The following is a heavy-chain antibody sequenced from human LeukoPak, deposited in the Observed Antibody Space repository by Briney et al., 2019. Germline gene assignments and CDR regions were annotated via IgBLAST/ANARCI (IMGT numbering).Heavy chain of an antibody. J-gene: IGHJ4*02. Sequence: GSLRLSCAASGFTFSSYGMHWVRQAPGKGLEWVAVISYDGSNKYYADSVKGRFTISRDNSKNTLYLQVNSLRAEDTAVYYCAKDPVAGIPYDDYWGQGTLVTVSS. CDR3: AKDPVAGIPYDDY. CDR1: GFTFSSYG. CDR2: ISYDGSNK. D-gene: IGHD6-13*01. V-gene: IGHV3-30*18.